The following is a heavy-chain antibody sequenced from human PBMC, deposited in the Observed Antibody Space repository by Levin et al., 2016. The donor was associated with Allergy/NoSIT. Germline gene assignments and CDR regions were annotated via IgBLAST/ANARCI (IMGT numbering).Heavy chain of an antibody. Sequence: VRQMPGKGLDWMGIIYPSDSDTRYSPSFQGQVTISADRSINTAYLQWSTLKASDTAMYYCARPHYYDSSGYFLHWGQGALVTVSS. V-gene: IGHV5-51*01. CDR2: IYPSDSDT. CDR3: ARPHYYDSSGYFLH. D-gene: IGHD3-22*01. J-gene: IGHJ4*02.